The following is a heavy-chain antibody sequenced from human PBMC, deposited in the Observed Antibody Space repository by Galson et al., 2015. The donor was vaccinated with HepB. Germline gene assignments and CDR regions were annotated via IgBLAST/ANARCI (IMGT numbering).Heavy chain of an antibody. CDR1: GFTFSDYY. Sequence: SLRLSCAASGFTFSDYYMSWIRQAPGKGLEWVSSISSSCYIYYADSVKGRFTISRDNAKNSLYLQMNSLRAEDTAVYYCAKDWGIAVTATWWFDPWGQGTLVTVSS. D-gene: IGHD6-19*01. CDR3: AKDWGIAVTATWWFDP. J-gene: IGHJ5*02. V-gene: IGHV3-69-1*01. CDR2: ISSSCYI.